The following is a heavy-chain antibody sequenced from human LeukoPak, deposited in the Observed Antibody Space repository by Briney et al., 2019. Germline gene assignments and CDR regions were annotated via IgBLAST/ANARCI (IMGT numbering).Heavy chain of an antibody. D-gene: IGHD3-3*01. CDR2: INHSGST. CDR1: GGSFSGYY. CDR3: ASLSFYVFWSVYYPNAY. Sequence: PSETLSLTCAVYGGSFSGYYWSWIRQPPGKGLEWIGEINHSGSTNYNPSLKSRVTISVDTSKNQFSPKLSSVTAADTAVYYCASLSFYVFWSVYYPNAYWGQETLAPVPS. J-gene: IGHJ4*02. V-gene: IGHV4-34*01.